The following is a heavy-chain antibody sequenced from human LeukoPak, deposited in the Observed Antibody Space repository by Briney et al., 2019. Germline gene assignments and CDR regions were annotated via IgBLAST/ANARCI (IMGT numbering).Heavy chain of an antibody. V-gene: IGHV4-59*01. CDR2: IYYSGST. Sequence: SETLSLTCTVSGGSISSYYWSWIRQPPGKGLEWIGYIYYSGSTNYNPSLKGRVTISVDTSKNQFSLKLSSVTAADTAVYYCARVATVGSFDYWGQGTLVTVSS. CDR3: ARVATVGSFDY. J-gene: IGHJ4*02. CDR1: GGSISSYY. D-gene: IGHD4-23*01.